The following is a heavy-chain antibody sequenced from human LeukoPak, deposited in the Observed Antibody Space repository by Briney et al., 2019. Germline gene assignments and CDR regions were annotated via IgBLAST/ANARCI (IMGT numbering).Heavy chain of an antibody. CDR2: IYYSGST. D-gene: IGHD6-6*01. CDR3: ARVDPDSSSTLEVFDY. J-gene: IGHJ4*02. V-gene: IGHV4-59*01. CDR1: GGSISSYY. Sequence: SETLSLTCTVSGGSISSYYWSWIRQPAGKGLEWIGYIYYSGSTNYNPSLKSRVTISVDTSKNQFSLKLSSVTAADTAVYYCARVDPDSSSTLEVFDYWGQGTLVTVSS.